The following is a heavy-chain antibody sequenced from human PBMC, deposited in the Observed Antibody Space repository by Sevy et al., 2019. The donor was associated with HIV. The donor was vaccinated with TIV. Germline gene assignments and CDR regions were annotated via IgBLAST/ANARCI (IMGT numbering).Heavy chain of an antibody. CDR3: AREGQYYDSGGSCTPFDY. J-gene: IGHJ4*02. D-gene: IGHD3-22*01. CDR1: GFTFSTYW. V-gene: IGHV3-74*01. Sequence: GGSQRLSCGASGFTFSTYWMHWVRQAPGKGLVWVARIYRDGSSISYADFVKGRFTISRDNAKDTLYLHMNSLRAEDTAVYYCAREGQYYDSGGSCTPFDYWGQGLLVTVSS. CDR2: IYRDGSSI.